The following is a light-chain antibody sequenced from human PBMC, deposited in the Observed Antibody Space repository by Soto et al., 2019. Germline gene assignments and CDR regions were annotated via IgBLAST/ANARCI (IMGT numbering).Light chain of an antibody. Sequence: EIVLTQSPATLSLSPGERASLSRRASQSISSNFLAWYQHKPGQAPRLLIYGESSRATGIPDRFSGSASGTDFTLTISRLEPEDFAVYYCQQYGVSPTFGGGTKVDIK. V-gene: IGKV3-20*01. CDR2: GES. CDR1: QSISSNF. J-gene: IGKJ4*01. CDR3: QQYGVSPT.